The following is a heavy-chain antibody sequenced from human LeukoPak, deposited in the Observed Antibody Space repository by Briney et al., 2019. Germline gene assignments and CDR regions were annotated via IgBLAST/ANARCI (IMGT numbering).Heavy chain of an antibody. CDR3: TRMTTGHDY. CDR2: INHSGYT. V-gene: IGHV4-34*01. J-gene: IGHJ4*02. Sequence: SETLSLTCAVSGVSFNDYYWSWVRQTPGKGLEWIGEINHSGYTNDSPSLKSRVTLSIDTSRKQFSLNVRSVTVANTGIYYCTRMTTGHDYWGQGTLVTVSS. CDR1: GVSFNDYY. D-gene: IGHD4-17*01.